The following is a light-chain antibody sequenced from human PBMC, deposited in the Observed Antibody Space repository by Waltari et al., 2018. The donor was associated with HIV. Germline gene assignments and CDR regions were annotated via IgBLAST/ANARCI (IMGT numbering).Light chain of an antibody. V-gene: IGLV1-44*01. J-gene: IGLJ2*01. Sequence: QSVLTQPPSASGTPGQRVTISCSGSSSSIGTNTVSWYQQLPGTAPQLLIYSSQQRPLGVPDRFSGPKSGTSASLAISRLQAEDEADYYCAAWDDSLNDVVFGGGTKLTVL. CDR2: SSQ. CDR3: AAWDDSLNDVV. CDR1: SSSIGTNT.